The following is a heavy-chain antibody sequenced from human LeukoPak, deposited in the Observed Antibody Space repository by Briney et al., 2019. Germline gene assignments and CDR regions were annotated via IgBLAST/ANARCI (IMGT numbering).Heavy chain of an antibody. CDR3: ARGGSSGWYHYYYYYGMDV. V-gene: IGHV3-7*01. J-gene: IGHJ6*02. Sequence: GGSLRLSCAAPGFTFSSYWMSWVRQAPGKGLEWVANIKQDGSEKYYVDSVKGRFTISRDNAKNSLYLQMNSLRAEDTAVYYCARGGSSGWYHYYYYYGMDVWGQGTTVTVSS. CDR2: IKQDGSEK. CDR1: GFTFSSYW. D-gene: IGHD6-19*01.